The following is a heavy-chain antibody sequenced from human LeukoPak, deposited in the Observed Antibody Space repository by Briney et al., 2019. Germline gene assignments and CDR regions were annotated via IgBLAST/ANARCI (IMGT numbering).Heavy chain of an antibody. D-gene: IGHD3-10*01. CDR3: ARDRKVRGVIFGFDP. J-gene: IGHJ5*02. CDR2: IYYSGST. V-gene: IGHV4-59*01. Sequence: PSETLSLTCTVSGGSISSYYWSWLRQPPGKGLEWIGYIYYSGSTHYNPSLKSRVTISVDTSKNQFSLKLSSVTAADTAVYYCARDRKVRGVIFGFDPWGQGTLVTVSS. CDR1: GGSISSYY.